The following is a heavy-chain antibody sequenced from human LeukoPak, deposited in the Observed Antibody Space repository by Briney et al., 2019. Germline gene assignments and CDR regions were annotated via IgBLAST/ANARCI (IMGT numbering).Heavy chain of an antibody. CDR3: ARVVYSGYDFRGAMDV. D-gene: IGHD5-12*01. CDR1: GGSISSGSYY. Sequence: SETLSLTCNVSGGSISSGSYYWTWVRQPAGRGLEWIGRIYTSGSTNYNPSLKSRVTISVDTSKNQFSLKLSSVTAADTAVYYCARVVYSGYDFRGAMDVWGKGTTVTVSS. V-gene: IGHV4-61*02. J-gene: IGHJ6*03. CDR2: IYTSGST.